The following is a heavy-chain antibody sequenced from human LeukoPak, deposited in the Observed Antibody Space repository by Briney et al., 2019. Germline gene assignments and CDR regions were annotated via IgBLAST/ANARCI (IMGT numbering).Heavy chain of an antibody. CDR2: MSSNRGST. Sequence: GGSLRLSCSASGFTFISYTMHWVRQAPGKGLEYVSGMSSNRGSTYYADSVKGRFTISRDNSKNTLYLQMSSLRVEDTAVYYCVPDIVVVIFAYWGQGTLVTVSS. D-gene: IGHD2-15*01. CDR1: GFTFISYT. J-gene: IGHJ4*02. V-gene: IGHV3-64D*09. CDR3: VPDIVVVIFAY.